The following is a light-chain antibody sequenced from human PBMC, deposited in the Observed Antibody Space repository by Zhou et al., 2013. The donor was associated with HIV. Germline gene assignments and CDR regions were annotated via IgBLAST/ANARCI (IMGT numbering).Light chain of an antibody. Sequence: DIQMTQSPSSLSASVGDRVSIGCQTNETIMTFLNWYQQKPGSAPKALIYAASKLRSGVPSRIRGSGSEEDFTLTITSLQPEDFATYYCQQSYITPFTFGPGTRVDVK. J-gene: IGKJ3*01. CDR3: QQSYITPFT. V-gene: IGKV1-39*01. CDR2: AAS. CDR1: ETIMTF.